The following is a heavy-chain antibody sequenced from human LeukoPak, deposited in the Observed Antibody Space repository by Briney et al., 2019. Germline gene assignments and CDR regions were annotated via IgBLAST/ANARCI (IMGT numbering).Heavy chain of an antibody. D-gene: IGHD1-26*01. CDR3: ARPVVGAGHDAFDI. CDR1: GYSFTSYS. J-gene: IGHJ3*02. V-gene: IGHV1-18*01. CDR2: ISAYNGNT. Sequence: EASVKVSCKASGYSFTSYSISWVRQAPGQGLEWMGWISAYNGNTNYAQKFRGRVTLTTDTSTSTAYMELRSLRSDDTAVYYCARPVVGAGHDAFDIWGQGTLVTVSS.